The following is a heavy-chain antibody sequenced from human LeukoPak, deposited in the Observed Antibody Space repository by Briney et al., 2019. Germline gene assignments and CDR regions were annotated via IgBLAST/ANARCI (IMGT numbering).Heavy chain of an antibody. D-gene: IGHD3-22*01. CDR3: ARERNYYDSSGYSSGGE. CDR1: GGSISSSSYY. CDR2: IYYSGST. Sequence: SETLSLTCTVSGGSISSSSYYWGWIRQPPGKGLEWIGSIYYSGSTYYNPSLKSRVTISVDTSKNQFSLKLSSVTAADTAVYYCARERNYYDSSGYSSGGEWGQGTLVTVSS. V-gene: IGHV4-39*07. J-gene: IGHJ4*02.